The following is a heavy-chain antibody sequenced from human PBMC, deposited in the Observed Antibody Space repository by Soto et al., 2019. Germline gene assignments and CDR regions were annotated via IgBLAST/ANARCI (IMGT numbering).Heavy chain of an antibody. D-gene: IGHD4-17*01. CDR1: GGSISSGGYY. CDR2: IYYSGST. J-gene: IGHJ4*02. V-gene: IGHV4-31*03. Sequence: QVQLQESGPGLVKPSQTLSLTCTVSGGSISSGGYYWSWIRQHPGKGLEWIGYIYYSGSTYYNPSLKSRVTISVDTSKNQFSLKLSSVTAADTAVYYCARVVSGDYVWRPVAFVDSWGQGTLVTVSS. CDR3: ARVVSGDYVWRPVAFVDS.